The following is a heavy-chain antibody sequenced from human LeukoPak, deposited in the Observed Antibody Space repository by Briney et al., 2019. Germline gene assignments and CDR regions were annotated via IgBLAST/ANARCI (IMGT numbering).Heavy chain of an antibody. V-gene: IGHV1-69*13. D-gene: IGHD5-18*01. CDR3: ARAARGYSYGFREYFQH. CDR2: IIPIFGTA. Sequence: ASVKVSCKASGGTFSSYAISWVRQAPGQGLEWKGGIIPIFGTANYAQKFQGRVTITADESTSTAYMELSSLRSEDTAVYYCARAARGYSYGFREYFQHWGQGTLVTVSS. CDR1: GGTFSSYA. J-gene: IGHJ1*01.